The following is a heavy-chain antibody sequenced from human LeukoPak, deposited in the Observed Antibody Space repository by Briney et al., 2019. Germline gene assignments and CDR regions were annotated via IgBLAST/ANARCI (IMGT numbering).Heavy chain of an antibody. CDR1: GGSFSGYY. CDR2: INHSGST. CDR3: ARRSRALGAFDI. J-gene: IGHJ3*02. Sequence: PSETLSLTCAVYGGSFSGYYWSWIRQPPGKGLEWIGEINHSGSTNYNPSLKSRVTISVDTSKNQFSLKLSSVTAADTAVYYCARRSRALGAFDIWGQGTMGTVSS. V-gene: IGHV4-34*01. D-gene: IGHD1-14*01.